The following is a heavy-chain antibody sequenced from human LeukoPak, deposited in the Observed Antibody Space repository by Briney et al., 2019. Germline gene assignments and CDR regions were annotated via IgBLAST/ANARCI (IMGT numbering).Heavy chain of an antibody. CDR3: ARHWVVTPNY. CDR2: IYYSGSA. Sequence: SETLSLTCIVSGGSISNSSYYWGWIRQPPGKGLEWIGSIYYSGSAYYNPSLKSRVTISVDTSKNQFSLKLTSVTAADTAVYYCARHWVVTPNYWGQGTLVTVTS. V-gene: IGHV4-39*01. D-gene: IGHD4-23*01. CDR1: GGSISNSSYY. J-gene: IGHJ4*02.